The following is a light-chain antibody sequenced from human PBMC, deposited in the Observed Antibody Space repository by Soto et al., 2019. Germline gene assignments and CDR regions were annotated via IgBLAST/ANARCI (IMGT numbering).Light chain of an antibody. J-gene: IGLJ1*01. CDR2: EVS. Sequence: LNHPASVNGSHRQSLTITKTGTSSDVGSYNLVSWYQRHPGKAPKLMIYEVSKRPSGVSNRFSGSKSGNTASLTISGLQAEDEADYYCCSYAGSSTFYVFGTGTKVTV. CDR1: SSDVGSYNL. V-gene: IGLV2-23*02. CDR3: CSYAGSSTFYV.